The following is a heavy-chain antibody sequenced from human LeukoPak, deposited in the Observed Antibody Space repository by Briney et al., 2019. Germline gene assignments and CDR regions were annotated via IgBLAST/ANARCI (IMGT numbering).Heavy chain of an antibody. Sequence: SETLSLTCSVSGASISTYYWSWIRQPPGKGLEWIGYISYSGSTNYNSSLKSRVTISVDTSKNQFSLKLSSVTAADTAMYYCAREGSGSYYIDYWGQGTLVTVSS. CDR3: AREGSGSYYIDY. J-gene: IGHJ4*02. V-gene: IGHV4-59*01. D-gene: IGHD3-10*01. CDR2: ISYSGST. CDR1: GASISTYY.